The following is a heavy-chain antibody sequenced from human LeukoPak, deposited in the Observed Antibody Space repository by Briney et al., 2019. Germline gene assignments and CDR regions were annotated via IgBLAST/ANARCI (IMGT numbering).Heavy chain of an antibody. Sequence: SVKVSCKASGGTFSSYGINWVRQAPGQGLEWMGRIIPILGIANYAQKFQGRVTITADKSTSTAYMELSSLRSEDTAVYYCARDRSATTVVTVFDYWGQGTLVTVSS. V-gene: IGHV1-69*04. CDR1: GGTFSSYG. CDR3: ARDRSATTVVTVFDY. D-gene: IGHD4-23*01. CDR2: IIPILGIA. J-gene: IGHJ4*02.